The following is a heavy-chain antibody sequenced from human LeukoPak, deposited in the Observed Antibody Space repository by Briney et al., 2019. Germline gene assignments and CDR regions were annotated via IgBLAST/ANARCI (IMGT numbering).Heavy chain of an antibody. CDR1: GGSIGSFF. D-gene: IGHD3-16*01. Sequence: SETLSLTCTVSGGSIGSFFWSWIRQPPGKALEWNGYIHYSGSTKYNPSLKSRVTISVDTSENQFSLTLNSVTAADTAVYYCARSRGGYGDYGSWFDPWGQGILVTVSS. CDR2: IHYSGST. CDR3: ARSRGGYGDYGSWFDP. J-gene: IGHJ5*02. V-gene: IGHV4-59*01.